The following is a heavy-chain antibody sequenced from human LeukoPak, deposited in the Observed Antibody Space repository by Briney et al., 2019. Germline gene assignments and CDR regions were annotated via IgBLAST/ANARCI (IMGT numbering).Heavy chain of an antibody. Sequence: SETLSLTCTVSGGSISSYYWSWIRQPPGKGLEWIGYIYHSGSTYYNPSLKSRVTISVDRSKNQFSLKLSSVTAADTAVYYCARDFPVADRAVAQNAFDIWGQGTMVTVSS. CDR3: ARDFPVADRAVAQNAFDI. J-gene: IGHJ3*02. CDR2: IYHSGST. CDR1: GGSISSYY. D-gene: IGHD6-19*01. V-gene: IGHV4-59*12.